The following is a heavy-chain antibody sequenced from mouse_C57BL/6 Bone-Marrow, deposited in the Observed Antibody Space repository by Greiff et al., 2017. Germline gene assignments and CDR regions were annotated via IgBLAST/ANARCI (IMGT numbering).Heavy chain of an antibody. D-gene: IGHD2-4*01. CDR1: GFNIKDDY. CDR2: IDPENGDT. V-gene: IGHV14-4*01. Sequence: EVQLQQSGAELVRPGASVKLSCTASGFNIKDDYMHWVKQRPEQGLEWIGWIDPENGDTEYASKFQGKATITADTSSNTAYLQLSSLTSEDTAVYYCTTSWDYTWFAYWGQGTLVTVSA. J-gene: IGHJ3*01. CDR3: TTSWDYTWFAY.